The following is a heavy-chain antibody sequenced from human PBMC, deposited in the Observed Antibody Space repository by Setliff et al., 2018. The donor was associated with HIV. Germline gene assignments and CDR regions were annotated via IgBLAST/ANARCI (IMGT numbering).Heavy chain of an antibody. Sequence: ASVKVSCKASGYTFTTYGISWVRQAPGQGLEWMGWISAYNGNTNYAQKLQGRVTMTTDTSTSTAYMELRSLRSDDTAVYYCARGIPRGTVFGVVGYFDYWGQGTLVTVSS. V-gene: IGHV1-18*01. J-gene: IGHJ4*02. CDR3: ARGIPRGTVFGVVGYFDY. CDR2: ISAYNGNT. D-gene: IGHD3-3*01. CDR1: GYTFTTYG.